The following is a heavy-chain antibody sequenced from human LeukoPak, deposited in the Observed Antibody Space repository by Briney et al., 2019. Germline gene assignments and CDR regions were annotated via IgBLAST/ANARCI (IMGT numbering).Heavy chain of an antibody. CDR3: AKGSYYDSSGSFYFDY. CDR1: GFTFSSYT. CDR2: ITTSDGNT. Sequence: GGSLRLSCAASGFTFSSYTMSWVRQAPGKGLEWVSTITTSDGNTYYADSVKGRFTISRDNSKNTLYVQVNSLGTEDTAAYYCAKGSYYDSSGSFYFDYWGQGTLVTVSS. D-gene: IGHD3-22*01. V-gene: IGHV3-23*01. J-gene: IGHJ4*02.